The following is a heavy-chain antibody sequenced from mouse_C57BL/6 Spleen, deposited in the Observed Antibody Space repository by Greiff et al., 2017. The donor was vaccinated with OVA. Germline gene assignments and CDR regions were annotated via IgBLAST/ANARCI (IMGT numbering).Heavy chain of an antibody. Sequence: EVQGVESGEGLVKPGGSLKLSCAASGFTFSSYALSWVRQTPEKRLEWVAYISSGGDYIYYADTVKGRFTISRDNARNTLYLQMSSLKSEDTAMYYCTGGNYVFDYWGQGTTRTVSS. CDR2: ISSGGDYI. CDR1: GFTFSSYA. V-gene: IGHV5-9-1*02. D-gene: IGHD2-1*01. J-gene: IGHJ2*01. CDR3: TGGNYVFDY.